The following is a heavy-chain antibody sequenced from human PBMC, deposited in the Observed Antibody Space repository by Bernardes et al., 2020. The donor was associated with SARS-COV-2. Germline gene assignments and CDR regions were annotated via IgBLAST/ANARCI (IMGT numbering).Heavy chain of an antibody. Sequence: GGSLRLSCAASGFTFRRHGMHWVRQAPGKGLEWVSVISNDGSIRYYADSVKGRFTISRDDSQNTLYLQMNSLRAEDTAVYYSTPSFGGYKRPDYWGQGTLVTVSS. CDR1: GFTFRRHG. CDR2: ISNDGSIR. V-gene: IGHV3-30*03. D-gene: IGHD5-12*01. CDR3: TPSFGGYKRPDY. J-gene: IGHJ4*02.